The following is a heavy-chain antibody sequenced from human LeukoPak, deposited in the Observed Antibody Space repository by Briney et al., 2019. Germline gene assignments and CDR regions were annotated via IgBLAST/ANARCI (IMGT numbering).Heavy chain of an antibody. J-gene: IGHJ4*02. Sequence: SETLSLTCAVYGGSFSSYYWSWIRQPPGKGLEWIGSIYYSGSTYYNPSLKSRVTISVDTSKNQFSLKLSSVTAADTAVYYCARHQAGYCSGGSCYEFDYWGQGTLVTVSS. D-gene: IGHD2-15*01. CDR2: IYYSGST. CDR1: GGSFSSYY. V-gene: IGHV4-39*01. CDR3: ARHQAGYCSGGSCYEFDY.